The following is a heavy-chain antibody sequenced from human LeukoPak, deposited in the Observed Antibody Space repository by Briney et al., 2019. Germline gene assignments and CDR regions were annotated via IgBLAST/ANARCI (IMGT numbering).Heavy chain of an antibody. CDR1: GFTFSSYA. J-gene: IGHJ4*02. CDR2: ISYDGSNK. Sequence: PGRSLRLSCAASGFTFSSYAMHWVRQAPGKGLEWVAVISYDGSNKYYADSVKGRFTISRDNSKNTLYLQMNSLRAEDTAVYYCAREELGMVYFDYWGQGTLVTVSS. V-gene: IGHV3-30-3*01. CDR3: AREELGMVYFDY. D-gene: IGHD7-27*01.